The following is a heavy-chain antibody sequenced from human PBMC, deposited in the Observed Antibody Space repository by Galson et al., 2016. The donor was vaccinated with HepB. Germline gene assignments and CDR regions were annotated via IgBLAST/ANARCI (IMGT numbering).Heavy chain of an antibody. CDR3: VKTQGYSTGWYGMDV. Sequence: SLRLSCAASGFTFSSYAISWVRQAPGKGLEWVSVISGSGDRTYYADSVKGRFTISRDNFKSTLSLKMNSLRAEDTAVYYCVKTQGYSTGWYGMDVWGQGPRSPSP. D-gene: IGHD6-19*01. V-gene: IGHV3-23*01. CDR2: ISGSGDRT. J-gene: IGHJ6*02. CDR1: GFTFSSYA.